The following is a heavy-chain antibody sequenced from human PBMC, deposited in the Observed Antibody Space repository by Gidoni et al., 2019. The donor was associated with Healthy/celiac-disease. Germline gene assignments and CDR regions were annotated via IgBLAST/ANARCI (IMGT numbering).Heavy chain of an antibody. CDR3: ASTPNYYGSGSYSPSTYYFDY. D-gene: IGHD3-10*01. CDR1: GRTFSSYA. V-gene: IGHV1-69*01. J-gene: IGHJ4*02. CDR2: IIPIFGTA. Sequence: QVQLVQSGAEVKQPGSSVKVSCKASGRTFSSYAISWVRQAPGQGLEWMGGIIPIFGTANYAQKFQGRVTITADESTSTAYMELSSLRSEDTAVYYCASTPNYYGSGSYSPSTYYFDYWGQGTLVTVSS.